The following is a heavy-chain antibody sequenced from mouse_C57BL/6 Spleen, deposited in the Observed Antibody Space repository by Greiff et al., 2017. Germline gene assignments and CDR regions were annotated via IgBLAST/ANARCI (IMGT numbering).Heavy chain of an antibody. CDR2: ISSGGSYT. CDR3: ARRRAYYSNYGEVYFDY. V-gene: IGHV5-6*01. J-gene: IGHJ2*01. Sequence: EVQLKESGGDLVKPGGSLKLSCAASGFTFSSYGMSWVRQTPDKRLEWVATISSGGSYTYYPDSVKGRFTISRDNAKNTLYLQMSSLKSEDTAMYYCARRRAYYSNYGEVYFDYWGQGTTLTVSS. D-gene: IGHD2-5*01. CDR1: GFTFSSYG.